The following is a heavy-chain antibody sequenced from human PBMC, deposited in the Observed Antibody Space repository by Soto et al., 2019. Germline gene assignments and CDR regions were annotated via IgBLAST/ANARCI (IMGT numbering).Heavy chain of an antibody. J-gene: IGHJ6*02. Sequence: SETLSLACIFSGGSSSSNRYYCGFILQPPGKGLECIGSVYYIWTTYDNPSLKSRVTMSVDTSKNHFSLKLSSVTVADTAVYYCARYSGSYNYYYGMDVWGQGTTVTVSS. CDR1: GGSSSSNRYY. CDR2: VYYIWTT. CDR3: ARYSGSYNYYYGMDV. D-gene: IGHD1-26*01. V-gene: IGHV4-39*02.